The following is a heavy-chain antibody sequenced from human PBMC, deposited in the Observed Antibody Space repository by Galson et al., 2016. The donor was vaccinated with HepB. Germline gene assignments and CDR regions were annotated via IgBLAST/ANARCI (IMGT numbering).Heavy chain of an antibody. J-gene: IGHJ6*02. CDR3: AREGEGGLSVAMDV. Sequence: SVKVSCKASGDSFSTSGFSWVRQAPGQGLEWLGGIIPIFCVTNYHPRFQGRLTITADKSTRTTDMDLTSLTTDDTAVYYCAREGEGGLSVAMDVCGQGTTVIVSS. CDR2: IIPIFCVT. CDR1: GDSFSTSG. D-gene: IGHD1-26*01. V-gene: IGHV1-69*10.